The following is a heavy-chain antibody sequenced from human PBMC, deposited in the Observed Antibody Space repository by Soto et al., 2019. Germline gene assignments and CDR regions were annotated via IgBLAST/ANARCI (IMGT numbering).Heavy chain of an antibody. V-gene: IGHV4-59*01. CDR2: VHYSGNT. J-gene: IGHJ3*02. CDR3: ARMNQLAPKRNAFDI. Sequence: PSETLSLTCTVSGASISSYFWTWSRQSPGKGLQWIGYVHYSGNTNYNPSLNSRVTMSVDTSKNQFPLRLTSVTAADTAVYYCARMNQLAPKRNAFDIWGQGTMVTVSS. D-gene: IGHD1-1*01. CDR1: GASISSYF.